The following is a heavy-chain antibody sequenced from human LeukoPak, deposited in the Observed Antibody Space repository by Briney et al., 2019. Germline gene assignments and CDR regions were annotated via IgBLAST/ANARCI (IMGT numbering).Heavy chain of an antibody. Sequence: SETLSLTCSVSGGSISSSTYYWGWLRQPPGKGLEWLGNIYNSGSTYYNPSLKSRVTISVDTSKNQFSLKLSSVTAADTAVYYCARQAYSSNLGWFDHWGQGTLVTVSS. CDR1: GGSISSSTYY. CDR3: ARQAYSSNLGWFDH. D-gene: IGHD6-13*01. V-gene: IGHV4-39*01. CDR2: IYNSGST. J-gene: IGHJ5*02.